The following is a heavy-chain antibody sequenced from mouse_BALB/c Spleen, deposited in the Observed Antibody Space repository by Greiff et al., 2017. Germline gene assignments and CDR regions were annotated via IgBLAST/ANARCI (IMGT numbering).Heavy chain of an antibody. Sequence: EVKLEESGAELVRPGALVKLSCKASGFNIKDYYMHWVKQRPEQGLEWIGWIDPENGNTIYDPKFQGKASITADTSSNTAYLQLSSLTSEDTAVYYCARGVKLSMDYWGQGTSVTVSS. V-gene: IGHV14-1*02. CDR1: GFNIKDYY. CDR3: ARGVKLSMDY. CDR2: IDPENGNT. J-gene: IGHJ4*01. D-gene: IGHD1-1*02.